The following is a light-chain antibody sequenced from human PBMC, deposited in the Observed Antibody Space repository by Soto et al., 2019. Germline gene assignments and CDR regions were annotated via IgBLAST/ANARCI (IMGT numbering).Light chain of an antibody. V-gene: IGKV1-9*01. J-gene: IGKJ4*01. CDR1: QGISSY. CDR3: QHANSLRLT. Sequence: QLAQYPKCLYSSVVYRVKITCMASQGISSYLAWYQQKPGKAPKLLIYAASGLPSGVPSRFIGSGSGTDFTLTIICLQPENCATDYCQHANSLRLTFAGGTKVDIK. CDR2: AAS.